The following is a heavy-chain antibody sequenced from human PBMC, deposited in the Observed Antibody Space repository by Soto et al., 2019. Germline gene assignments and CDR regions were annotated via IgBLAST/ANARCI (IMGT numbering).Heavy chain of an antibody. CDR2: IYTSGST. J-gene: IGHJ5*02. Sequence: PSETLSLTCTVSGGSISSYYWSWIRQPAGKGLEWIGRIYTSGSTNYNPSLKSRVTMSVDTSKNQFSLKLSSVTAADTAVYYCARAYQLLPSFAFWFDTWGQGTLVTVSS. CDR1: GGSISSYY. CDR3: ARAYQLLPSFAFWFDT. D-gene: IGHD2-2*01. V-gene: IGHV4-4*07.